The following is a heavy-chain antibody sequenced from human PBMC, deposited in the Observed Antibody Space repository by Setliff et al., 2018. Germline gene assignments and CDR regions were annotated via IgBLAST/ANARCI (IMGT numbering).Heavy chain of an antibody. Sequence: SETLSLTCTVSGASVSGNSYYWGWIRQPPGKGLEWIASTYYSGSTYYNPSLKGRVTISVDTSKNQFSLKLTSVTAADTAVYYCARAPRYFDPTGSYFDSWGQGTLVTVS. CDR3: ARAPRYFDPTGSYFDS. D-gene: IGHD3-22*01. V-gene: IGHV4-39*07. J-gene: IGHJ4*02. CDR2: TYYSGST. CDR1: GASVSGNSYY.